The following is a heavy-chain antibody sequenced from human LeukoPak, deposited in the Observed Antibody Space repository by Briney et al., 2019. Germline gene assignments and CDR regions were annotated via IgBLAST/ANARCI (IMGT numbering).Heavy chain of an antibody. CDR1: GGSLSGYY. CDR2: INQSGTT. V-gene: IGHV4-34*01. J-gene: IGHJ6*04. CDR3: ASAVYAAAGRYYYYGMYV. Sequence: SETLSLTCAVYGGSLSGYYWSWIRQPPGKGLEWMGEINQSGTTNYNPSLKSRVTISVDTSKNQFSLKLSSVTAADTAVYYCASAVYAAAGRYYYYGMYVWGKGTTVTASS. D-gene: IGHD6-13*01.